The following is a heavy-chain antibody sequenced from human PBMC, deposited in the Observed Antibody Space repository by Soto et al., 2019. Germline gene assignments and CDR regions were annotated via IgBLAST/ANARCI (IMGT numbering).Heavy chain of an antibody. J-gene: IGHJ4*02. Sequence: GGSLRLSCAASGFTFSSYGMHWVRQAPGKGLEWVAVIWYDGSNKYYADSVKGRFTISRDNSKNTLYLQMNSLRAEDTAVYYCASPVRRQLVPFDYWGQGTLVTVSS. CDR1: GFTFSSYG. V-gene: IGHV3-33*01. D-gene: IGHD6-13*01. CDR2: IWYDGSNK. CDR3: ASPVRRQLVPFDY.